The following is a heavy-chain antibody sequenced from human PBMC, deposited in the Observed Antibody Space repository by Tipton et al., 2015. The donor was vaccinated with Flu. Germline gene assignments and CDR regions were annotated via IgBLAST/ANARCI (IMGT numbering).Heavy chain of an antibody. J-gene: IGHJ4*02. Sequence: SLRLSCAASGFTSSRFTLNWVRQAPGKGLEWVSSISTSGSYIYYADSVKGRFTISRDNAKNSLYLQMNSLRAEDTAVYYCARHYRGEYYDLMTGYFCLDYWGQGTLVTVSS. V-gene: IGHV3-21*01. CDR2: ISTSGSYI. CDR1: GFTSSRFT. D-gene: IGHD3-9*01. CDR3: ARHYRGEYYDLMTGYFCLDY.